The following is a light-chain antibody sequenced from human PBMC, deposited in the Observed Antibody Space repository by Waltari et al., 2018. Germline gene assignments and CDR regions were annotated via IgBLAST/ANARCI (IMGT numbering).Light chain of an antibody. J-gene: IGLJ2*01. CDR3: SSYTGSGALI. Sequence: QSALTQPASVSGSPGQSVTISCTGTGDDIGAYPFVSWYRQHAGGAPTRIIYAVTHRSSGVSDRFSGYKSGDTASLTISGLQPDDEADYFCSSYTGSGALIFGGGTKLTVL. CDR1: GDDIGAYPF. V-gene: IGLV2-14*03. CDR2: AVT.